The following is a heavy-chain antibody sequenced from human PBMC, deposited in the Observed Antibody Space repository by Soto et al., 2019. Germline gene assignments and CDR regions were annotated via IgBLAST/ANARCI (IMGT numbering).Heavy chain of an antibody. J-gene: IGHJ1*01. CDR3: ARLVVVAPVANA. V-gene: IGHV4-39*02. CDR1: PGSIGSNSYY. D-gene: IGHD2-2*01. Sequence: PSDTLAPTWSVSPGSIGSNSYYWGWIRQSPGKGLEWVGGIFYTGTTYYSPSLKDRVTISVDTSKNSFSLNLTSVTAADTAVYFCARLVVVAPVANAWGQGTLVTAPQ. CDR2: IFYTGTT.